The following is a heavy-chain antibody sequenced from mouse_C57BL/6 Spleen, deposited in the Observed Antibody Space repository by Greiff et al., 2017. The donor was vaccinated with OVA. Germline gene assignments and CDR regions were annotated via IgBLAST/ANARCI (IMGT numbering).Heavy chain of an antibody. CDR3: AREGHYSSYAMDY. J-gene: IGHJ4*01. CDR1: GFTFSDYG. D-gene: IGHD1-1*01. Sequence: EVKVEESGGGLVKPGGSLKLSCAASGFTFSDYGMHWVRQAPEKGLEWVAYISSGSSTIYYADTVKGRFTISRDNAKNTLFLQMTSLRSEDTAMYYCAREGHYSSYAMDYWGQGTSVTVSS. CDR2: ISSGSSTI. V-gene: IGHV5-17*01.